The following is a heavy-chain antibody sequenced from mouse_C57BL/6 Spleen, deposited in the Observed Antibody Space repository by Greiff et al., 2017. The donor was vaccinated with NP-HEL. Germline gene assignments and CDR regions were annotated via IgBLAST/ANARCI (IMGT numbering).Heavy chain of an antibody. V-gene: IGHV14-4*01. CDR1: GFNIKDDY. D-gene: IGHD2-12*01. CDR2: IDPENGDT. J-gene: IGHJ3*01. CDR3: TGLYSPWFAY. Sequence: EVQLQQSGAELVRPGASVKLSCTASGFNIKDDYMHWVKQRPEQGLEWIGWIDPENGDTEYASKFQGKATITADTSSNTAYLQLSSLTSEDTAVYYCTGLYSPWFAYWGQGTLVTVSA.